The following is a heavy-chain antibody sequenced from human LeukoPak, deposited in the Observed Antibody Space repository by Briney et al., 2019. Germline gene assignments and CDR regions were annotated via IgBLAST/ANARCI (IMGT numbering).Heavy chain of an antibody. CDR1: GFTVSSNY. CDR3: ARGTVTMVDY. V-gene: IGHV3-66*01. J-gene: IGHJ4*02. D-gene: IGHD3-10*01. CDR2: IYSGGST. Sequence: GGSLRLSCAASGFTVSSNYMSWVRQAPGRGLEWVSVIYSGGSTYYADSVKGRFTISRDNSKNTLFLQINSLRAGDTAVYYCARGTVTMVDYWGQGTLVTVSS.